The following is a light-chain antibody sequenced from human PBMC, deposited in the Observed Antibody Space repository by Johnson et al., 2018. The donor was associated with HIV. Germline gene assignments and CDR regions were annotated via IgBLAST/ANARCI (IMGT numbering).Light chain of an antibody. J-gene: IGLJ1*01. CDR2: DNN. CDR3: GSWDSSLSAGGV. Sequence: QAVLTQPPSVSAAPGQKVTISCSGSSSNIGNNSVSWYLQLPGTAPKLLIYDNNKRPSGIPDRFSGSKSGTSATLGITGLQTGDEADYYCGSWDSSLSAGGVFGTGTKVTVL. CDR1: SSNIGNNS. V-gene: IGLV1-51*01.